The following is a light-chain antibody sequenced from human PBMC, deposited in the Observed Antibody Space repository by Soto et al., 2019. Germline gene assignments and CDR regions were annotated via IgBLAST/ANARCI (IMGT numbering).Light chain of an antibody. V-gene: IGLV1-51*01. Sequence: QSVLTQPPSVSAAPGQKVTISCSGSSSNIGNNYVSWYQQLPGTAPKLLIYDNNKRPSGIPDRFSGSKSGTSATLAITGLQTGDEADYYCGTWDSSLNVGVFGGGTKVTVL. J-gene: IGLJ3*02. CDR1: SSNIGNNY. CDR2: DNN. CDR3: GTWDSSLNVGV.